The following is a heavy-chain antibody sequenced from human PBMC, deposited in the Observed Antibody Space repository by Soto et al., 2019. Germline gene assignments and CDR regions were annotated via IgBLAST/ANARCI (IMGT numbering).Heavy chain of an antibody. CDR2: ISGSGGST. V-gene: IGHV3-23*01. Sequence: RRLSCAASGFTFSSYAMSWVRQAPGKGLEWVSAISGSGGSTYYADSVKGRFTISRDNSKNTLYLQMNSLRAEDTAVYYCAKMHITMVRGVRSLAAFDIWGQGTMVTVSS. D-gene: IGHD3-10*01. J-gene: IGHJ3*02. CDR1: GFTFSSYA. CDR3: AKMHITMVRGVRSLAAFDI.